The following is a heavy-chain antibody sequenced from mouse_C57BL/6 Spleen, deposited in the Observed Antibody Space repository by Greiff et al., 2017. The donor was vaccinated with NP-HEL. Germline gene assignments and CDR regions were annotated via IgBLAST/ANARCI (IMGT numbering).Heavy chain of an antibody. Sequence: QVQLQQSGAELVKPGASVKISCKASGYAFSSYWMNWVKQRPGKGLEWIGRFYPGDGDTNYNGKFKGKATLTADKSSSTAYMQLSSVSSEDSGVYFCARSDDGSSLDYWGQGTTLTVSS. J-gene: IGHJ2*01. V-gene: IGHV1-80*01. D-gene: IGHD1-1*01. CDR1: GYAFSSYW. CDR2: FYPGDGDT. CDR3: ARSDDGSSLDY.